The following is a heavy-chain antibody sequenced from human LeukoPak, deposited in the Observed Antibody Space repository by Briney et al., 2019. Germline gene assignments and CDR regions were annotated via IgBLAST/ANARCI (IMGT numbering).Heavy chain of an antibody. CDR1: GFTFSSYA. CDR3: EKDREEVEMATIVDY. D-gene: IGHD5-24*01. CDR2: ISGSGGST. V-gene: IGHV3-23*01. Sequence: PGGSLRLSCAASGFTFSSYAMSWVRQAPGKGLEWVSAISGSGGSTYYADSVKGRFTISRDNSKNTLYLQMNSLRAEDTAVYYCEKDREEVEMATIVDYWGQGTLVTVSS. J-gene: IGHJ4*02.